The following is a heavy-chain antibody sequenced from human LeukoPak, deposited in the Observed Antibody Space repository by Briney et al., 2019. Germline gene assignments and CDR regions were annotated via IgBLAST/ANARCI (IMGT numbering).Heavy chain of an antibody. V-gene: IGHV3-23*01. D-gene: IGHD3-3*01. CDR3: AKARFEQVLRFLERLLGPIDP. CDR2: ISGSGGST. CDR1: GFTFSSYA. Sequence: GGSLRLSCAASGFTFSSYAMSWVRQSPGKGLEWVSAISGSGGSTYYADSVKGRFTISRDNSKNTLYLQMNSLRAEDTAVYYCAKARFEQVLRFLERLLGPIDPWGQGTLVTVSS. J-gene: IGHJ5*02.